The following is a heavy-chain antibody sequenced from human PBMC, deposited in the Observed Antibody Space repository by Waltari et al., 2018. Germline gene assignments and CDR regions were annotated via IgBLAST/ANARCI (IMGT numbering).Heavy chain of an antibody. D-gene: IGHD2-21*01. Sequence: QVQLVQSGAEVKKPGSSVKVSCKASGGTFSSYAISWVRQAPGQGIEWLGVLIPIFGTANSAQKFQGRVTNTADESTSTAYMELSSLRSEDTAVYYCARDRFLSLIVVVGYGMDVWGQGTTVTVSS. V-gene: IGHV1-69*13. CDR3: ARDRFLSLIVVVGYGMDV. J-gene: IGHJ6*02. CDR1: GGTFSSYA. CDR2: LIPIFGTA.